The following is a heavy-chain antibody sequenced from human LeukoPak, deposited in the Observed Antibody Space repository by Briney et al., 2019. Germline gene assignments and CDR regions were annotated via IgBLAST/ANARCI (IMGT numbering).Heavy chain of an antibody. J-gene: IGHJ6*03. CDR1: EFTFSNYV. CDR3: ASSARYGSGSYYKAYYYYMDV. CDR2: ISYDGSNK. Sequence: PGRSLRLSCAASEFTFSNYVMHWVRQAPGKGLEWVAVISYDGSNKYYADSVKGRCTISRDNSKNTLYLQMNSLRAEDTAVYYCASSARYGSGSYYKAYYYYMDVWGKGTTVTISS. D-gene: IGHD3-10*01. V-gene: IGHV3-30*03.